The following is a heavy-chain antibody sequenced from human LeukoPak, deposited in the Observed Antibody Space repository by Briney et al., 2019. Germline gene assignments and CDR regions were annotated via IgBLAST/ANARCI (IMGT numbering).Heavy chain of an antibody. J-gene: IGHJ3*02. Sequence: SETLSLTCTVSGGSIISGDFYWGWIRQRQGKGLEWIRNIYYSGTTYYNPSLKSRVTISVDTSKNQFSLKLSSVTAADTDVYDCGRRLSYYSDSSGDDAFDIWGQGTMVTVSS. CDR1: GGSIISGDFY. CDR3: GRRLSYYSDSSGDDAFDI. CDR2: IYYSGTT. D-gene: IGHD3-22*01. V-gene: IGHV4-39*01.